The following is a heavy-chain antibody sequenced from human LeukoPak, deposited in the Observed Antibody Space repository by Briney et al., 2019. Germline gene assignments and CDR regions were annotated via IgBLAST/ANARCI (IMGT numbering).Heavy chain of an antibody. CDR3: ARDGGYYDSSGYYWSDAFDI. CDR1: GGSISSNY. D-gene: IGHD3-22*01. Sequence: SETLSLTCTVSGGSISSNYWSWIRQPPGKGLEWIGYIYYSGNTNYNPSLKSRVTISLDTSKNQFSLKLSSVTAADTAVYYCARDGGYYDSSGYYWSDAFDIWGQGTTVTVSS. J-gene: IGHJ3*02. CDR2: IYYSGNT. V-gene: IGHV4-59*01.